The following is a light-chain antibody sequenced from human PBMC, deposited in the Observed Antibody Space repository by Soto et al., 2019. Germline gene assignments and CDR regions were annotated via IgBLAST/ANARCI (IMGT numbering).Light chain of an antibody. V-gene: IGKV3-20*01. CDR1: QSVSSY. CDR2: GAS. CDR3: QQYGSSGT. J-gene: IGKJ1*01. Sequence: EIVLTQFPATLSLSPGERATLSCRASQSVSSYLAWYQQKPGQAPRLLIFGASSRATGIPDRFSGSGSGTDFSLTINRLEPEDFAVYYCQQYGSSGTFGQGTKVDIK.